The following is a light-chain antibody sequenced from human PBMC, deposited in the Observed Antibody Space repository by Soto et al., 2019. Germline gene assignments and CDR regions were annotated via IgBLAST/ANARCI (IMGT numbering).Light chain of an antibody. V-gene: IGKV3-20*01. CDR2: GTS. CDR1: QSVSSSY. CDR3: KHNGSPPPDT. Sequence: EIVLTQSTGTLSLSLGERATLSCRASQSVSSSYVAGYQQKPGQAPRLLIFGTSSRAADIPDRFSASESGTDFSLTISRLEPDDFAVYYCKHNGSPPPDTFGQGTRLELK. J-gene: IGKJ2*01.